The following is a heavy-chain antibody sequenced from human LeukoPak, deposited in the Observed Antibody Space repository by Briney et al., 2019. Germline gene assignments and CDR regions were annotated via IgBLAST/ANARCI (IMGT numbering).Heavy chain of an antibody. CDR3: TTEGDYADYVFHH. V-gene: IGHV3-15*01. J-gene: IGHJ4*02. Sequence: PGGSLRLSCAASGFTFSNAWMSWVRQAPAKGLEWVGRIKSKTDGGTTDYAAPVKGRFTISRDDSKNTLYLQMNSLKTEDTAVYYCTTEGDYADYVFHHWGQGTLVTVSS. CDR2: IKSKTDGGTT. CDR1: GFTFSNAW. D-gene: IGHD4-17*01.